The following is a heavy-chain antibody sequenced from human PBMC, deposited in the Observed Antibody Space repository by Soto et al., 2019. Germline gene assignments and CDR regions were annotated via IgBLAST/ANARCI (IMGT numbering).Heavy chain of an antibody. D-gene: IGHD2-15*01. J-gene: IGHJ6*02. V-gene: IGHV1-46*01. CDR3: ARDHNFGFILYAMDV. CDR2: INPSSGRT. Sequence: ASVKVSCKASGCTFTSYSMNWVRQAPGQGLEWMGIINPSSGRTSYAQNFQGRVTMTSDTSTSIVYMEMSSLKSEDTAVYYCARDHNFGFILYAMDVWGQGTTVTVSS. CDR1: GCTFTSYS.